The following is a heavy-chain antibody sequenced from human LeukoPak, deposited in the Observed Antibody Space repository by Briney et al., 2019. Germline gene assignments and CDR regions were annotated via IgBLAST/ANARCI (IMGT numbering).Heavy chain of an antibody. V-gene: IGHV4-34*01. CDR3: ARDRNPPEQNWFDP. Sequence: SETLSLTCTVSGGSISTYFWSWIRQPPGKGLEWIGEINHSGSTNYNPSLKSRITISVDTSKNQFSLKLSSVTAADTAVYYCARDRNPPEQNWFDPWGQGTLVTVSS. D-gene: IGHD1-14*01. CDR1: GGSISTYF. J-gene: IGHJ5*02. CDR2: INHSGST.